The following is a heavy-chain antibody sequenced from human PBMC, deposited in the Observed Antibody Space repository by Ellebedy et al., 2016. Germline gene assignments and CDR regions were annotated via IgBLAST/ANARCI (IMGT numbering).Heavy chain of an antibody. CDR2: INHSGST. V-gene: IGHV4-34*01. D-gene: IGHD3-3*01. CDR3: ARGAYYDFWSGYRLRGWFDP. Sequence: SQTLSLTXXVYGGSFSGYYWSWIRQPPGKGLEWIGEINHSGSTNYNPSLKSRVTISVDTSKNQFSLKLSSVTAADTAVYYCARGAYYDFWSGYRLRGWFDPWGQGTLVTVSS. CDR1: GGSFSGYY. J-gene: IGHJ5*02.